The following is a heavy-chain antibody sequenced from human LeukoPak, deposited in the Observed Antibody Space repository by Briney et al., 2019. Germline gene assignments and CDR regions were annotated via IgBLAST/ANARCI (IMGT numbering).Heavy chain of an antibody. CDR2: INWNGGTT. CDR3: AKSHGYSYGFDY. CDR1: GFTFDDYG. Sequence: GGSLRLSCAASGFTFDDYGMSWVRQAPGKGLEWVSGINWNGGTTGYVDSVKGRFTISRDNAKNSLYLQMNSLRAEDTAVYYCAKSHGYSYGFDYWGQGTLVTVSS. J-gene: IGHJ4*02. V-gene: IGHV3-20*04. D-gene: IGHD5-18*01.